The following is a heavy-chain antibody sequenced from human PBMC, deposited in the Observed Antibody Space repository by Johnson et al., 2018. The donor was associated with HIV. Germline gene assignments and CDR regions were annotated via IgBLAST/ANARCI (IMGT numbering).Heavy chain of an antibody. V-gene: IGHV3-30*04. CDR3: ARDWGWLSPVHAFDI. Sequence: QVQLVESGGGVVQPGGSLRLSCAASGFTFSSYTMHWVRQAPGKGLQWVAVISYDGSNKYYGDSVKGRFFISRDNSKNTLYLQMNSLRAEDTAVYYCARDWGWLSPVHAFDIWGQGTMVTVSS. J-gene: IGHJ3*02. CDR1: GFTFSSYT. D-gene: IGHD5-24*01. CDR2: ISYDGSNK.